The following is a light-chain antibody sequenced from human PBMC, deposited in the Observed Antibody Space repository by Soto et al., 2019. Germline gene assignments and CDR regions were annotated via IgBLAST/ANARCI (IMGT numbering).Light chain of an antibody. V-gene: IGLV2-11*01. J-gene: IGLJ3*02. CDR2: DVT. Sequence: ALTQPRSVSGSPGQSVTVSCTATSSDVGGYNYVSWYQHHPGKAPKLIIYDVTKRPSGVPDRFTGSKSGNTASLTISGLQAEDEADYYCCSFAGSYTLGVFGGGTQLTVL. CDR3: CSFAGSYTLGV. CDR1: SSDVGGYNY.